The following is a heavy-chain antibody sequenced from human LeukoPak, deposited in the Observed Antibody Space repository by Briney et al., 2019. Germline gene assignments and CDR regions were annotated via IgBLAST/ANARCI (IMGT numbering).Heavy chain of an antibody. CDR1: GYSISSGYY. Sequence: SETLSLTCTVSGYSISSGYYWGCFRQPPGKGLEWIASIYHSGSTYYNPSLKSRVTISVDTSKNQFSLKLSSVTAADTAVYYCARESYGYDILTTYYNAFEYWGQGILVTVSS. D-gene: IGHD3-9*01. V-gene: IGHV4-38-2*02. J-gene: IGHJ4*02. CDR3: ARESYGYDILTTYYNAFEY. CDR2: IYHSGST.